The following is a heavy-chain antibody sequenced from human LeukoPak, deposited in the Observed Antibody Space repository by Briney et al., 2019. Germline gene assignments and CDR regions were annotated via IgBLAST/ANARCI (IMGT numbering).Heavy chain of an antibody. CDR2: IYTSGST. J-gene: IGHJ4*02. D-gene: IGHD1-26*01. Sequence: SETLSLTCTVSGGSLSSYDWSWIRQPAGKGLEWIGRIYTSGSTNYNASLKSRVTMSVDTSKNQFSLKVRSVTAADTAVYYCAREGAIVGATTKWVFDYWGQGTLVTVSS. CDR1: GGSLSSYD. CDR3: AREGAIVGATTKWVFDY. V-gene: IGHV4-4*07.